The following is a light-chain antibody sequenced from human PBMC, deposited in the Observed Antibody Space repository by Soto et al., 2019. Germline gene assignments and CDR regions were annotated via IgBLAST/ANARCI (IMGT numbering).Light chain of an antibody. Sequence: EIVFAQSPATLSLSPGGRATLSCRASQSVNSGYLAWFQQKRGRAPRLLIYGTSGRATGIPDRFRGNGSRTDFTLTISRLEPEDFGVYYCQQYGDSVFTFGPGTKVDIK. CDR1: QSVNSGY. CDR3: QQYGDSVFT. CDR2: GTS. J-gene: IGKJ3*01. V-gene: IGKV3-20*01.